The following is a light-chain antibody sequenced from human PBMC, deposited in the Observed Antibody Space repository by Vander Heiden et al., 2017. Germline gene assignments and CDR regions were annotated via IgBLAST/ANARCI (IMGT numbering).Light chain of an antibody. V-gene: IGLV1-47*01. CDR3: GVWDDSLDSFV. CDR1: SSNIGKFS. J-gene: IGLJ1*01. CDR2: TNN. Sequence: QSVVTQPPSVSGTPGQRVTISCSGSSSNIGKFSVYVYQQLPGTAPNLLIYTNNRRPSGVTDRFSGSKSGTSASLAISGLRAEDEGDYYCGVWDDSLDSFVFGPGTRVTVL.